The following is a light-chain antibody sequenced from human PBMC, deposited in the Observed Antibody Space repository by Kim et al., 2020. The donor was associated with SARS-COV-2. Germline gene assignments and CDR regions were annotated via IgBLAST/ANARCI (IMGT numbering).Light chain of an antibody. CDR3: QVWDSSTVI. CDR1: NIRSKH. Sequence: SYELTQPLSVSVAPGQTASFTCDGNNIRSKHVHWYQQKPGQAPVLVIFRDNNRPSGIPERFSGSNSGNTATLTISRAQVGDEADYYCQVWDSSTVIFGGG. V-gene: IGLV3-9*01. CDR2: RDN. J-gene: IGLJ2*01.